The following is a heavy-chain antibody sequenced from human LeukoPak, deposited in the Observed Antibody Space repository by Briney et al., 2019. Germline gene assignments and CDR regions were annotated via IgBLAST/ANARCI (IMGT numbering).Heavy chain of an antibody. V-gene: IGHV3-11*04. D-gene: IGHD6-19*01. CDR3: AGYSSGWFGAFDI. CDR1: GFTSSDYY. CDR2: ISSSGGTI. Sequence: GGSLRLSCAASGFTSSDYYMSWIRQAPGKGLEWVSYISSSGGTIYYADSVKGRFTISRDNAKNSLYLQMNSLRAEDTAVYYCAGYSSGWFGAFDIWGQGTMVTVSS. J-gene: IGHJ3*02.